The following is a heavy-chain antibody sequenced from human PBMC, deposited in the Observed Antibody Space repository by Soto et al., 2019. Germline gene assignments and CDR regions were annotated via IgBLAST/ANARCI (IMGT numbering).Heavy chain of an antibody. Sequence: SETLSLTCTVSGGSISSYYWSWIRQPPGKGLEWIGYIYYSGSTNYNPSLKSRVTISVDTSKNQFSLKLSSVTAADTAVYYCARFGVVPAASAYYFDYWGQGTLVTVSS. D-gene: IGHD2-2*01. J-gene: IGHJ4*02. CDR1: GGSISSYY. V-gene: IGHV4-59*08. CDR3: ARFGVVPAASAYYFDY. CDR2: IYYSGST.